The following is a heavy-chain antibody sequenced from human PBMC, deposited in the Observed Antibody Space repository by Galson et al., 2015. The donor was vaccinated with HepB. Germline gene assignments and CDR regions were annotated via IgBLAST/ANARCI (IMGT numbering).Heavy chain of an antibody. J-gene: IGHJ4*02. Sequence: SLRLSCAASGFTFSNYGMHWVRQAPGKGLEWVAVISHDGSNKYSADSVTGRFTISRDTSNNTLYLQMNSLRAEDTALYYCAKDPYLYSALAGTMAGFDYWGQGTLVTVSS. CDR2: ISHDGSNK. CDR1: GFTFSNYG. CDR3: AKDPYLYSALAGTMAGFDY. D-gene: IGHD6-19*01. V-gene: IGHV3-30*18.